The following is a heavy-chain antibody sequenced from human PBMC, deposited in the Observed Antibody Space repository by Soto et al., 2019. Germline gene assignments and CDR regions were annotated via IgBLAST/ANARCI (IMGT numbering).Heavy chain of an antibody. D-gene: IGHD3-10*01. CDR2: IYSGGYT. V-gene: IGHV3-53*01. CDR3: GAGPGGGGY. CDR1: GFTVSNNY. Sequence: EVQLVESGGGLIQPGGSLRLSCAVSGFTVSNNYMSWVRQAPGKGLEGVSVIYSGGYTAYGDSVKGRFTISRDNSKNTLFLQRNGPGADGPAVYYGGAGPGGGGYWGQGTLVTVSS. J-gene: IGHJ4*02.